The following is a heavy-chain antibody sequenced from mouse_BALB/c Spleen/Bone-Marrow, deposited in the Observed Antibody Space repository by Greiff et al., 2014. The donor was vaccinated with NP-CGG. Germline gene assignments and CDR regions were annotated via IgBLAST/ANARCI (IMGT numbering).Heavy chain of an antibody. V-gene: IGHV1-69*02. J-gene: IGHJ4*01. CDR1: GYTFTNYW. D-gene: IGHD2-2*01. Sequence: QVQLQQSGAELVRPGASVELSCKASGYTFTNYWINWVKQRPGQGLEWIGNIYPSDSYTNYNQKFKDKATLTVDKSSSTAYMQLSSPTSEDSAVYYCTRWLPYAMDYWGQGTSVTVSS. CDR3: TRWLPYAMDY. CDR2: IYPSDSYT.